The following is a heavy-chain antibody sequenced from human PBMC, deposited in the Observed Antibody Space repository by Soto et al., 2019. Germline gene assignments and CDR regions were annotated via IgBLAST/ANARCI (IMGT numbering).Heavy chain of an antibody. CDR2: IYYSGST. D-gene: IGHD5-12*01. Sequence: QLQLQESGPGLVKPSETLSLTCTVSGGSISSSSYYWGWIRQPPGKGLEWIGSIYYSGSTYYNSSLKSRVTISVDTSKNQFSLKLSSVTAADTAVYYCARHCGIGLSRGYSGYHLPPDFYFDYWGQGTLVTVSS. J-gene: IGHJ4*02. V-gene: IGHV4-39*01. CDR1: GGSISSSSYY. CDR3: ARHCGIGLSRGYSGYHLPPDFYFDY.